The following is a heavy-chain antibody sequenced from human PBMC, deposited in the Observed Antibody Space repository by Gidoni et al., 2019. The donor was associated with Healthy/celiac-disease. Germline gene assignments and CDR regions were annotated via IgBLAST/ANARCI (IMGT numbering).Heavy chain of an antibody. CDR3: ARVRIQIRRDGYNREYYFDY. J-gene: IGHJ4*02. CDR2: INHSGST. CDR1: GGSFSGYY. V-gene: IGHV4-34*01. Sequence: QVQLQQWGAGLLKPSETLSLTCAVSGGSFSGYYWSWIRQPPGKGLEWIGEINHSGSTNYNPSLKSRVTISVDTSKNQFSLKLSSVTAADTAVYYCARVRIQIRRDGYNREYYFDYWGQGTLVTVSS. D-gene: IGHD5-12*01.